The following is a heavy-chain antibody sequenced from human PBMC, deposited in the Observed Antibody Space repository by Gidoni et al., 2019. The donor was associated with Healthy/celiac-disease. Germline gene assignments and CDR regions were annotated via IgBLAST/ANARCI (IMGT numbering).Heavy chain of an antibody. Sequence: EVQLVESGGGLVKPGGSLRLSCAASGFTFSSYSMNWVRQAPGKGREWVSSISSSSSYIYYADSVKGRFTISRDNAKNSLYLQMNSLRAEDTAVYYCARAGPITHLWSGLSPLYYFDYWGQGTLVTVSS. J-gene: IGHJ4*02. CDR1: GFTFSSYS. CDR2: ISSSSSYI. V-gene: IGHV3-21*01. CDR3: ARAGPITHLWSGLSPLYYFDY. D-gene: IGHD3-3*02.